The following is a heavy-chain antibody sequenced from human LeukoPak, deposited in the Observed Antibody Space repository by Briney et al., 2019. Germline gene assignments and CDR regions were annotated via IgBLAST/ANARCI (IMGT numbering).Heavy chain of an antibody. J-gene: IGHJ5*02. V-gene: IGHV1-69*04. Sequence: SVKVSCKASGGTFSSYAISWVRQAPGQGLELMGRIIPILGIANYAQKFQGRVTITADKSTSTAYMELSSLRSEDTAVYYCARAGSSGWLPLPWGQGTLVTVSS. CDR3: ARAGSSGWLPLP. CDR2: IIPILGIA. D-gene: IGHD6-19*01. CDR1: GGTFSSYA.